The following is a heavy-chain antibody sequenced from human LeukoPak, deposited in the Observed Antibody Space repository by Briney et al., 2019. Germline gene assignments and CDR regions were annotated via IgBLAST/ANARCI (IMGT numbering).Heavy chain of an antibody. CDR3: ARMATGTPGFDP. Sequence: SETLSLTCSVSGASISSYYWSWIRQPPGKGPEWIGYIYYSGSTNYNPSLKSRVTISVDTSKNQFSLKLSSVTAADTAVYYCARMATGTPGFDPWGQGTLVTVSS. J-gene: IGHJ5*02. D-gene: IGHD1-1*01. CDR2: IYYSGST. CDR1: GASISSYY. V-gene: IGHV4-59*01.